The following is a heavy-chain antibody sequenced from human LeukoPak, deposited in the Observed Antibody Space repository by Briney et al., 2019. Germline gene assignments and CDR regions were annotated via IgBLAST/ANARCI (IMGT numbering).Heavy chain of an antibody. CDR3: ARERTSGDVYNSYYFDF. J-gene: IGHJ4*03. CDR1: GASVSSGGNY. CDR2: IYPSGAT. V-gene: IGHV4-61*02. D-gene: IGHD5-24*01. Sequence: PSQTMSLTCSVSGASVSSGGNYWSWIRQPAGKGLEWIGRIYPSGATSYNPSLKSGVAISLDPSKNLFSLNLTSVIAADTATYYCARERTSGDVYNSYYFDFWGPGELGTVSS.